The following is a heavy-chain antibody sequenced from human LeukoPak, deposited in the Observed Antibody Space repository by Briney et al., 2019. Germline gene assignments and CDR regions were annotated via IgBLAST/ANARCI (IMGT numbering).Heavy chain of an antibody. J-gene: IGHJ5*02. D-gene: IGHD5-18*01. Sequence: PGGSLRLSCAAPGFTFSSYAMSWVRQAPGKGLEWVSSISGSSSYIYYADSVKGRFTISRDSAQNSLYLQMNSLRAEDTAVYYCARGQSYGWFDPWGQGTLVTVSS. V-gene: IGHV3-21*01. CDR3: ARGQSYGWFDP. CDR1: GFTFSSYA. CDR2: ISGSSSYI.